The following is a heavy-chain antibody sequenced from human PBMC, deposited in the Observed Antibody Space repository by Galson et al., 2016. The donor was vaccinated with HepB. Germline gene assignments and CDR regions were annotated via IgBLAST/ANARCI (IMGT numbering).Heavy chain of an antibody. CDR3: TTDGLLRYFDWLSSASDY. CDR2: IKRKTDGGTT. V-gene: IGHV3-15*07. Sequence: SLRLSCAASGFSFSNAWMNWVRQAPGKGLEWVGRIKRKTDGGTTDYAAPVKGRFIISRDDSKNTLNLQMNSLKTGDTAVYYCTTDGLLRYFDWLSSASDYWGQGTLVTVSS. J-gene: IGHJ4*02. D-gene: IGHD3-9*01. CDR1: GFSFSNAW.